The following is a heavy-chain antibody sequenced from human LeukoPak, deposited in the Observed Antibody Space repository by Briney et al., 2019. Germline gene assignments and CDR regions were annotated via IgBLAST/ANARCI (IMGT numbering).Heavy chain of an antibody. CDR1: GDFITASY. D-gene: IGHD7-27*01. J-gene: IGHJ4*02. CDR2: VYYSGST. Sequence: TSETLSLTCTVSGDFITASYWSWIRQPPGKGLEWLGYVYYSGSTYYNPSLRSRVTISLEMSKHQFSLNVTSVTAADTAVYYCATNTGTVFDYWGQGTLVTVSS. V-gene: IGHV4-59*01. CDR3: ATNTGTVFDY.